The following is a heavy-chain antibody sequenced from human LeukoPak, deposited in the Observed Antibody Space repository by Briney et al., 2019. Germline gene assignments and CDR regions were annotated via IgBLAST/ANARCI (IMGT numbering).Heavy chain of an antibody. V-gene: IGHV3-23*01. CDR2: ISGSGGST. CDR1: GFTFSSYA. J-gene: IGHJ5*02. D-gene: IGHD6-13*01. Sequence: GGSLRLSCAASGFTFSSYAMSWVRQAPGKGLEWVSGISGSGGSTYYADSVKGRFTISRDKSKNTLYLQMNSLRAEDTAVYYCAKDVPGRYSSSWYGGNWFDPWGQGTLVTVSS. CDR3: AKDVPGRYSSSWYGGNWFDP.